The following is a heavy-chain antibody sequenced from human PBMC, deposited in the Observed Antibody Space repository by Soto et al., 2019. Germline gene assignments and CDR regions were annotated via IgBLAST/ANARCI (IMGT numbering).Heavy chain of an antibody. V-gene: IGHV4-39*01. D-gene: IGHD3-9*01. CDR3: ASRYGYYFDS. CDR2: IFYSGST. CDR1: SGSISSTIYS. J-gene: IGHJ4*02. Sequence: SETLSLTCTFSSGSISSTIYSWNWIRQPPGKGLEWIGSIFYSGSTYYNPSLKSRVPISVDTSKNQLSLKLSSVTAADTAVYYCASRYGYYFDSWGQGTLVTVSS.